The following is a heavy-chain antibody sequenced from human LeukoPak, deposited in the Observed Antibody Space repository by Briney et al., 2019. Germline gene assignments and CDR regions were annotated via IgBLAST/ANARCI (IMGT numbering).Heavy chain of an antibody. CDR1: GYTFTGYY. J-gene: IGHJ4*02. D-gene: IGHD2-15*01. CDR2: INPNSGGT. V-gene: IGHV1-2*02. Sequence: ASVKVSCKASGYTFTGYYMHWVRQAPGQGLEWMGWINPNSGGTNYAQKFQGRVTMTRDTSISTAYMELSRLRSDDTAVYYCARGYCSGGSCYIEDYWGQGTLVTVSS. CDR3: ARGYCSGGSCYIEDY.